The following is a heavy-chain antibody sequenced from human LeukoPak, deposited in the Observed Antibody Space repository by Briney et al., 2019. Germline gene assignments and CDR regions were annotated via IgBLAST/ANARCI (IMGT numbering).Heavy chain of an antibody. D-gene: IGHD3-3*01. CDR2: ISHDGGNK. CDR3: AKPRGGYYFDY. V-gene: IGHV3-30*18. CDR1: GFTFSVYG. J-gene: IGHJ4*02. Sequence: PGGSLRLSCAASGFTFSVYGMHWVRQGPGKGLEWVALISHDGGNKNYTDSVKGRFTISRDNSKNTVYLQMNSLRPEDTAVYYCAKPRGGYYFDYWGQGTLVTVSP.